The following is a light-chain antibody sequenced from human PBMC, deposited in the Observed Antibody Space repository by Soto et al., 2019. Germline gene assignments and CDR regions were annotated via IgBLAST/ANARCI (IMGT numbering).Light chain of an antibody. CDR2: GNN. CDR3: QSYVSSLTTVV. V-gene: IGLV1-40*01. Sequence: QSVLTQPPSVSGAPGQTITVSCTGSSSNIGAGYDVPWYQQLPGRAPKLLMYGNNNRPSGVPDRFSGSKSGTSFSLAITGLRGEDELDYRCQSYVSSLTTVVLGGGTKVTV. CDR1: SSNIGAGYD. J-gene: IGLJ2*01.